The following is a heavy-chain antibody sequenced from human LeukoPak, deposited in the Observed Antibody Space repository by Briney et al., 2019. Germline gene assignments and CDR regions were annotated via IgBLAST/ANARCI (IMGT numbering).Heavy chain of an antibody. D-gene: IGHD3-22*01. V-gene: IGHV4-38-2*02. J-gene: IGHJ4*02. Sequence: SETLSLTCSVSGYSISSAYYWGWIRQPPGKGLEWIGSIYHSGSTYYNPSLKSRVTISVDTSKNQFSLKLSSVTAADTAVYYCASLPYYDSSGYYFVYWGQGTLVTVSS. CDR2: IYHSGST. CDR3: ASLPYYDSSGYYFVY. CDR1: GYSISSAYY.